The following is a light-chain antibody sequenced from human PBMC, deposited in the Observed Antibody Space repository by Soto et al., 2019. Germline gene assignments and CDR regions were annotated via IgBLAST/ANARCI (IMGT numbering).Light chain of an antibody. CDR3: QQYYNTPLT. Sequence: DIVMTQSPDSLAVSLGERSTVNCKSGXXVXYSSNNKNYLTWYQQKTGQPPXLLIYWASTRESGVPDRFSGSGSGTDFPLTISNLQAEDVAIYYCQQYYNTPLTFGGGTRWIS. CDR1: XXVXYSSNNKNY. V-gene: IGKV4-1*01. CDR2: WAS. J-gene: IGKJ4*01.